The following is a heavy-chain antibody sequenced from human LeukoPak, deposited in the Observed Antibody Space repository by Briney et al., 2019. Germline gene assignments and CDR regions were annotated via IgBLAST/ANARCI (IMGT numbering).Heavy chain of an antibody. D-gene: IGHD6-13*01. CDR1: GGSFSGYY. Sequence: SETLSLTCAVYGGSFSGYYWSWIRQPPGKGLEWIGEINHSGSTNYNPSLKSRVTISVDTSKNQFSLKLSSVTPEDTAVYYCARDLSSSWHYNWFDPWGQGTLVTVSS. CDR3: ARDLSSSWHYNWFDP. J-gene: IGHJ5*02. V-gene: IGHV4-34*01. CDR2: INHSGST.